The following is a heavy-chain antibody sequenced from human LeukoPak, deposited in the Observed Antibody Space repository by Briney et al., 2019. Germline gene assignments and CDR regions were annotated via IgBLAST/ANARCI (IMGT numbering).Heavy chain of an antibody. CDR3: ARDRRCSSTSCPEDYYYYYMDV. CDR1: GSSISSYY. V-gene: IGHV4-4*07. Sequence: SETLSLTCTVSGSSISSYYWSWIRQPAGKGLEWIGRIYTSGSTNYNPSLKSRVTMSVDTSKNQFSLKLSSVTAADTAVYYCARDRRCSSTSCPEDYYYYYMDVWGKGTTVTVSS. CDR2: IYTSGST. D-gene: IGHD2-2*01. J-gene: IGHJ6*03.